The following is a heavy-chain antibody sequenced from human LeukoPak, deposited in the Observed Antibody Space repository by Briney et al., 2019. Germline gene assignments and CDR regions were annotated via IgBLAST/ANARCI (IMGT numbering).Heavy chain of an antibody. J-gene: IGHJ4*02. CDR2: ISGSGGST. Sequence: GGTLRLSCAASGFTFSSYGMSWVRQAPGKGLEWVSAISGSGGSTYYADSVKGRFTTSRDNSKNTLYLQMNSLRAEDTAVYYCARLEYDYVWGSPFDYWGQGTLVTVSS. CDR3: ARLEYDYVWGSPFDY. CDR1: GFTFSSYG. V-gene: IGHV3-23*01. D-gene: IGHD3-16*01.